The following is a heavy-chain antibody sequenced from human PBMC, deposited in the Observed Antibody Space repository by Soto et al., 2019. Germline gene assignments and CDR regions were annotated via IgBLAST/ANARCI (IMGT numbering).Heavy chain of an antibody. CDR1: GFTFSSYW. J-gene: IGHJ5*02. V-gene: IGHV3-7*03. Sequence: PGGSLRLSCAASGFTFSSYWMSWVRQAPGKGLEWVANIKQDGSEKYYVDSVKGRFTISRDDAKNSLYLQMNSLRAEDTAVYYCARGPGGGWLDPWGQGTLVTVSS. CDR2: IKQDGSEK. CDR3: ARGPGGGWLDP. D-gene: IGHD2-15*01.